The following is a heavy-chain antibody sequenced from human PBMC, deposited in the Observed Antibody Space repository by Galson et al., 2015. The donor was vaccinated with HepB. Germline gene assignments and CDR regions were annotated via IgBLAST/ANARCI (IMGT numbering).Heavy chain of an antibody. CDR2: IYYSGST. Sequence: LSLTCTVSGVSISSYYWSWTRQPPGKGLEWIGYIYYSGSTNYNPSLKSRVTISVDKSRNQFSLKLSSVTAADSAVYYCARVGHYGDYNDYWGQGTLVTVSS. J-gene: IGHJ4*02. V-gene: IGHV4-59*12. D-gene: IGHD4-17*01. CDR3: ARVGHYGDYNDY. CDR1: GVSISSYY.